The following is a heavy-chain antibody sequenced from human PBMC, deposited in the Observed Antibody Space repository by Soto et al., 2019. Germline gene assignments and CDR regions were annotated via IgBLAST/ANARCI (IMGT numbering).Heavy chain of an antibody. J-gene: IGHJ5*02. Sequence: SVKVSCKASGGTFSSYAISWVRQAPGQGLEWMGGIIPIFGTANYAQKFQGRVTITADESTSTAYMELSSLRSEDTAVYYCARDLGGWCISTSCYAPTGPWGQGTLVTVSS. CDR2: IIPIFGTA. D-gene: IGHD2-2*01. V-gene: IGHV1-69*13. CDR3: ARDLGGWCISTSCYAPTGP. CDR1: GGTFSSYA.